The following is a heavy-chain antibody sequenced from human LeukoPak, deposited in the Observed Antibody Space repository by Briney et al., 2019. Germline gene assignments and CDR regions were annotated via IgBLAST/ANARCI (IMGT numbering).Heavy chain of an antibody. D-gene: IGHD6-19*01. J-gene: IGHJ4*02. CDR1: GGSISSSSYY. CDR3: ARHGSSGWYISNY. V-gene: IGHV4-39*01. Sequence: SETLSLTCTVSGGSISSSSYYWGWIRQPPGKGLEWIGSIYYSGSTYHNPSLKSRVTISVDTSKNQFSLKLSSVTAADTAVYYCARHGSSGWYISNYWGQGTLVTVSS. CDR2: IYYSGST.